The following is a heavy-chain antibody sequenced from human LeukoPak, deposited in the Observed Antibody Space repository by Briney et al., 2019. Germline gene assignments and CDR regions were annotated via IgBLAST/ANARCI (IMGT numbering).Heavy chain of an antibody. D-gene: IGHD3-22*01. Sequence: PGGSLRLSCAASGFTFSSYDMHWVRQATGKGLEWVSAIGTAGDTYYPGSVKGRFTISRENAKNSLYLQMNSLRAGDTAVYYCARDSSGHGAFDIWGQGTMVTVSS. V-gene: IGHV3-13*01. CDR3: ARDSSGHGAFDI. CDR2: IGTAGDT. CDR1: GFTFSSYD. J-gene: IGHJ3*02.